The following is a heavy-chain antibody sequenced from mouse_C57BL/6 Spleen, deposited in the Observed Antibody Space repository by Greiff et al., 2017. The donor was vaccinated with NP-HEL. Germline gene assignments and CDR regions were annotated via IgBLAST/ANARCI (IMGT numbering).Heavy chain of an antibody. J-gene: IGHJ2*01. V-gene: IGHV5-9-1*02. Sequence: DVHLVESGEGLVKPGGSLKLSCAASGFTFSSYAMSWVRQTPEKRLEWVAYISSGGDYIYYADTVKGRFTISRDNARNTLYLQMSSLKSEDTAMYYCTREDDYDAHYFDYWGQGTTLTVSS. CDR2: ISSGGDYI. CDR1: GFTFSSYA. D-gene: IGHD2-4*01. CDR3: TREDDYDAHYFDY.